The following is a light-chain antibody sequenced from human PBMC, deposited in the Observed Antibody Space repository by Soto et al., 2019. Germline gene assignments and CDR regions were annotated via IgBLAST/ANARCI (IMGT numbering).Light chain of an antibody. Sequence: QPALTQPASVSGSPGQSITISCTGTSNDVGGYNYVSWYQQHPGKAPKLMMYEVSNRPSGVSDRFSGSKSGNTASLIISGLLAEDEADYYCSSFTSRTTVLFGGGTKLTVL. V-gene: IGLV2-14*01. CDR2: EVS. CDR1: SNDVGGYNY. CDR3: SSFTSRTTVL. J-gene: IGLJ2*01.